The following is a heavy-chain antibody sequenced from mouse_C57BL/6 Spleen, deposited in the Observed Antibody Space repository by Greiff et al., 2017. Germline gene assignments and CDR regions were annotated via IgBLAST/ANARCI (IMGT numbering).Heavy chain of an antibody. Sequence: EVKLVESGEGLVKPGGSLKLSCAASGFTFSSYAMSWVRQTPEKRLEWVAYISSGGDYTYYADTVKGRFTISRDNARNTLYLQMSSLKSEDTAMYYCTREGDDDEGYFDDWGQGTTLTVSS. CDR1: GFTFSSYA. V-gene: IGHV5-9-1*02. CDR3: TREGDDDEGYFDD. D-gene: IGHD2-4*01. CDR2: ISSGGDYT. J-gene: IGHJ2*01.